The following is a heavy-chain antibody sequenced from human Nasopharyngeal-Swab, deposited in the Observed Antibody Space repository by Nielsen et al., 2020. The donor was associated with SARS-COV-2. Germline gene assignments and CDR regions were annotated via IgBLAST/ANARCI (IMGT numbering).Heavy chain of an antibody. V-gene: IGHV1-69*13. D-gene: IGHD3-22*01. Sequence: SVKVSCKASGGTFSSYAISWVRPAPGQGLEWMGGIIPIFGTANYAQKFQGRVTITADESTSTAYMELSSLRSEDTAVYYCARTFTDANYYDSSGTGGMDVWGQGTTVTVSS. CDR3: ARTFTDANYYDSSGTGGMDV. CDR1: GGTFSSYA. CDR2: IIPIFGTA. J-gene: IGHJ6*02.